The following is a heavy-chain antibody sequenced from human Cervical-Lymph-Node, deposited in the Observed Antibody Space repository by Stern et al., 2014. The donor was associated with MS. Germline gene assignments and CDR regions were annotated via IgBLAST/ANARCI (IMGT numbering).Heavy chain of an antibody. Sequence: QVQLQQWGAGLLRPSETLSLTCAVYGGSLRAYSWTWIRQPPGKGLEWIGDINPTRGTTYNASLWSRVTISIDMSKNQFSLNLTSVTAADTAVYYCARRMDWEAYFDYWGQGTLVTVSS. CDR1: GGSLRAYS. CDR3: ARRMDWEAYFDY. J-gene: IGHJ4*02. V-gene: IGHV4-34*01. CDR2: INPTRGT. D-gene: IGHD3/OR15-3a*01.